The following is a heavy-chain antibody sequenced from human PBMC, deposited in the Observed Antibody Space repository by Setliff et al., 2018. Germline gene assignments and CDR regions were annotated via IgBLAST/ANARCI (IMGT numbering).Heavy chain of an antibody. Sequence: PSETLSLTCTVSGASISDFYWTWIRQPAGKELEWIGRVPASGSTTYNPSLKSRVTMSIDTSTNQISLNLTSVTAADTAMYYCARERTIFGILVISGWFDPWGQGTVVTVS. CDR3: ARERTIFGILVISGWFDP. J-gene: IGHJ5*02. CDR2: VPASGST. D-gene: IGHD3-3*01. V-gene: IGHV4-4*07. CDR1: GASISDFY.